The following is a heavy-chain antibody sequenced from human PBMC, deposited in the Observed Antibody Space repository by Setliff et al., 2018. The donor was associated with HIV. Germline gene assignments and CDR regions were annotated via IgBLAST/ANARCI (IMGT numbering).Heavy chain of an antibody. V-gene: IGHV4-4*07. CDR2: VCTSGDT. D-gene: IGHD3-10*01. CDR3: ARERVVRGVVDPGTSQIFDN. J-gene: IGHJ4*02. CDR1: GGSIKSYS. Sequence: SETLSLTCTVSGGSIKSYSWSWIRQPAGKGLEWIGRVCTSGDTNYNPSLQSRVAMSVDTPKNQFSLNLNSVTAADTALYYCARERVVRGVVDPGTSQIFDNWGQGILVTVSS.